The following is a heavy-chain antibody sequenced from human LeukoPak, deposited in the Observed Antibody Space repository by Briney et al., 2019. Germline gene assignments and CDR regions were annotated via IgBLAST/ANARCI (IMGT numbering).Heavy chain of an antibody. CDR3: ARDRGYCRGGRCYSNYFDL. CDR1: GFTFSSFG. D-gene: IGHD2-15*01. CDR2: TWSDGSDY. J-gene: IGHJ4*02. V-gene: IGHV3-33*01. Sequence: GRSLRLSCAASGFTFSSFGMHWVRQAPGKGLEWVALTWSDGSDYFYPDSVKGRFTISRDNSKNTVYLQMDSLRDEDTAVYFCARDRGYCRGGRCYSNYFDLWGQGTLVTVSS.